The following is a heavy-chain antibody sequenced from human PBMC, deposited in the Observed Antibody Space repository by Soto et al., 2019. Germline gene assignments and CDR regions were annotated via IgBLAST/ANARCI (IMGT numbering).Heavy chain of an antibody. Sequence: EVQLVESGGGLVQPGGSRRLSCVAPGLLFDSYALNWVRRAPGKGLEWVSYISPGGDRIYYAESLKGRITISRDNARNSLSLQMNILSDEDTAVYYCTKSADSAGWGVDFWGQGTLVTVSS. V-gene: IGHV3-48*02. D-gene: IGHD6-19*01. CDR1: GLLFDSYA. CDR3: TKSADSAGWGVDF. J-gene: IGHJ4*02. CDR2: ISPGGDRI.